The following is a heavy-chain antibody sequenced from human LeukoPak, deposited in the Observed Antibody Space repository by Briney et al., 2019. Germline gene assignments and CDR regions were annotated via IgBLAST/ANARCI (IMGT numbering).Heavy chain of an antibody. V-gene: IGHV3-23*01. CDR2: ISISGGST. CDR1: GFSFSSYA. Sequence: GGSLRLSCAASGFSFSSYAMTWVRQAPGKGLEWVSSISISGGSTYYADSVKGRFTISRDNSKNTLYLQMTSLRPEDTGVYYCATEIRPNDYWGQGTLVTVSS. J-gene: IGHJ4*02. D-gene: IGHD4-17*01. CDR3: ATEIRPNDY.